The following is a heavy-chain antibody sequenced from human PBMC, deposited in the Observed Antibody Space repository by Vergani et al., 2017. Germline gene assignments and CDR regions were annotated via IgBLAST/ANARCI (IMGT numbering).Heavy chain of an antibody. D-gene: IGHD3-22*01. CDR1: GGSISSYY. J-gene: IGHJ5*02. Sequence: QLQLQESGPGLVKPSETLSLTCTVSGGSISSYYWSWIRQPPGKGLEWIGYIYYSGGTNYNPSLKSRVTISVDTSKNQFSLKLSSVTAADTAVYYCALLGDYYDSSGYGWFDPWGQGTLVTVSS. CDR2: IYYSGGT. V-gene: IGHV4-59*01. CDR3: ALLGDYYDSSGYGWFDP.